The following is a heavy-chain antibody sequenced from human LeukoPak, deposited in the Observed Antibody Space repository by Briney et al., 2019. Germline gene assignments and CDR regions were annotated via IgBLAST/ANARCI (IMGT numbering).Heavy chain of an antibody. Sequence: ASVKVSCKASGYTFTTYNINWVRQAPGQGLEWMGWISGYNGNTNYAQKLQGRVTMTTDTSTSTAYMELRSLRSDDTAVYYCARGAGRYPYYYMDVWGKGTTVTISS. CDR3: ARGAGRYPYYYMDV. CDR2: ISGYNGNT. J-gene: IGHJ6*03. V-gene: IGHV1-18*01. CDR1: GYTFTTYN. D-gene: IGHD3-9*01.